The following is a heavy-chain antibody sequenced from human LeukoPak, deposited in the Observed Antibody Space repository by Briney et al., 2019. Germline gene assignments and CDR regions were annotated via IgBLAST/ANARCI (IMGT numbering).Heavy chain of an antibody. CDR3: ARHRDYVPDI. CDR2: IYPGDSDT. V-gene: IGHV5-51*04. CDR1: GYTFTSYW. D-gene: IGHD3-16*01. Sequence: GESLKISCKGSGYTFTSYWIGWVRQMPGKGLEWMGAIYPGDSDTRYSPSFQGQVTVSADKPISSAYLQWSSLKASDTAMYYCARHRDYVPDIWGQGTMVTVSS. J-gene: IGHJ3*02.